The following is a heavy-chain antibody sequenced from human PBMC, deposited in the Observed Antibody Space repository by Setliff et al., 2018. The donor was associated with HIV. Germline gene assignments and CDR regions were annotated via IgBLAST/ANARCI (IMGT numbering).Heavy chain of an antibody. CDR2: INPKSGNT. Sequence: ASVKVSCKASGYTLTDFDIYWMRQASGQGLEWLGWINPKSGNTAYAQSFQGRVTLTTNTAISTVNMELSSLSSEDTAVYYCTRWIVGSSNIFAFDIWGQGTLVTVSS. CDR3: TRWIVGSSNIFAFDI. J-gene: IGHJ3*02. CDR1: GYTLTDFD. V-gene: IGHV1-8*01. D-gene: IGHD1-26*01.